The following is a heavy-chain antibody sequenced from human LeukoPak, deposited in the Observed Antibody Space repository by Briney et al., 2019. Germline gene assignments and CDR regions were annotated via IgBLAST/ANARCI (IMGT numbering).Heavy chain of an antibody. V-gene: IGHV1-18*01. CDR2: ISAYNGNT. CDR1: GGTFSSYA. CDR3: ARIVSITMIVVVPPDY. Sequence: ASVKVSCKASGGTFSSYAISWVRQAPGQGLEWMGWISAYNGNTNYAQKLQGRVTMTTDTSTSTAYMELRSLRSDDTAVYYCARIVSITMIVVVPPDYWGQGTLVTVSS. J-gene: IGHJ4*02. D-gene: IGHD3-22*01.